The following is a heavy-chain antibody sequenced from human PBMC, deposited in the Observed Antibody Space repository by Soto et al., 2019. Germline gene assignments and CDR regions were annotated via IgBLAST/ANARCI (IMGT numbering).Heavy chain of an antibody. V-gene: IGHV4-59*01. CDR2: IYYSGST. J-gene: IGHJ5*02. CDR3: ARDHRAYLDP. Sequence: SETLSLTCTVSGGSISSYYWSWIRQPPGKGLEWIGYIYYSGSTNYNPSLKSRVTISVDTSKNQFSLKLSSVTAADTAVYYCARDHRAYLDPWGQGTLVTVSS. CDR1: GGSISSYY. D-gene: IGHD2-2*02.